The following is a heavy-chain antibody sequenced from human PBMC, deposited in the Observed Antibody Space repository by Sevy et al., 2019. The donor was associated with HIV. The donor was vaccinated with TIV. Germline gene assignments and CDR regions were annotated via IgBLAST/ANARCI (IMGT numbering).Heavy chain of an antibody. Sequence: GGSLRLSCAASGFTVSSNYMSWVRQAPGKGLEWVSVIYSGGSTDYADSVKGRFTISRDHSKNTLYLRMNSLRAEDTAVYYGASAHSFMTIFGVGGPWAFDIWGQGTMVTVSS. CDR3: ASAHSFMTIFGVGGPWAFDI. CDR1: GFTVSSNY. D-gene: IGHD3-3*01. J-gene: IGHJ3*02. CDR2: IYSGGST. V-gene: IGHV3-53*01.